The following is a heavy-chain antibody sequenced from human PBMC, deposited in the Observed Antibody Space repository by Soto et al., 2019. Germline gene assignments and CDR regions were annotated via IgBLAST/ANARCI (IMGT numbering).Heavy chain of an antibody. CDR3: ARDRGVVTSGSAYYFDY. J-gene: IGHJ4*02. V-gene: IGHV1-18*01. Sequence: QVQLVQSGPEVKKPGASVKVSCKATGYTFRSYGVTWVRQAPGQGLEWMGWISGYNGNTEYAQKLQGRVTMTTDTSTSTVYMELSSLASADTAVYYFARDRGVVTSGSAYYFDYWGQGTLVTVSS. D-gene: IGHD2-2*01. CDR2: ISGYNGNT. CDR1: GYTFRSYG.